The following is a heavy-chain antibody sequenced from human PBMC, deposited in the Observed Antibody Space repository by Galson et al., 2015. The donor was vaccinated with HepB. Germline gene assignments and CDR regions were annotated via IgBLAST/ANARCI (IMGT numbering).Heavy chain of an antibody. CDR2: IIPIFGTA. V-gene: IGHV1-69*13. CDR3: ARGRAPFDIVVVPAAMSHEDYYYGMDV. Sequence: SVKVSCKASGGTFSSYAISWVRQAPGQGLEWMGGIIPIFGTANYAQKFQGRVTITADESTSTAYMELSSLRSEDTAVYYCARGRAPFDIVVVPAAMSHEDYYYGMDVWGQGTTVTVSS. J-gene: IGHJ6*02. D-gene: IGHD2-2*01. CDR1: GGTFSSYA.